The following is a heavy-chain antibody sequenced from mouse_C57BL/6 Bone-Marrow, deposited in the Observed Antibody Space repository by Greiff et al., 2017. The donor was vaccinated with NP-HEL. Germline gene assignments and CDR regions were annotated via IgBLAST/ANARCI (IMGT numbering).Heavy chain of an antibody. Sequence: VQLQQSGAELARPGASVKLSCKASGYTFTSYGISWVKQRTGQGLEWIGEIYPRSGNTYYNEKFKGKATLTADKSSSTAYMELRGLTSEDSAVYFCAREKGYYGSFDVWGTGTTVTVSS. D-gene: IGHD2-2*01. CDR3: AREKGYYGSFDV. V-gene: IGHV1-81*01. CDR1: GYTFTSYG. CDR2: IYPRSGNT. J-gene: IGHJ1*03.